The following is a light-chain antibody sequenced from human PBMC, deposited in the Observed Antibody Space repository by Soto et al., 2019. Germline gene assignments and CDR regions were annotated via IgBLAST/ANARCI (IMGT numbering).Light chain of an antibody. CDR3: QQSWT. J-gene: IGKJ1*01. CDR2: KAS. V-gene: IGKV1-5*03. CDR1: QSISNW. Sequence: DIPMTQSPSTLPASVGDRVTITCRASQSISNWLAWYQQKPGKAPKLLIYKASNLESGVPSRFSGSGSGTEFTLTISSLQPDDFATYYCQQSWTFGQGTKVAIK.